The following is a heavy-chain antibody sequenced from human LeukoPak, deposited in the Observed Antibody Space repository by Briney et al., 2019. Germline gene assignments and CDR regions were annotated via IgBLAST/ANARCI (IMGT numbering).Heavy chain of an antibody. CDR2: INPNSGGT. D-gene: IGHD2-21*01. Sequence: ASVKVSCKASGYTFTGYYMHWVRQAPGQGLEWMGWINPNSGGTNYAQKLQGRVTMTTDTSTSTAYMELRSLRSDDTAVYYCARSPILWWSKGYFDYWGQGTLVTVSS. CDR3: ARSPILWWSKGYFDY. V-gene: IGHV1-2*02. J-gene: IGHJ4*02. CDR1: GYTFTGYY.